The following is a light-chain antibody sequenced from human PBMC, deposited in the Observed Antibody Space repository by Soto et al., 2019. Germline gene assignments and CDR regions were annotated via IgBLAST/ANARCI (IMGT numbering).Light chain of an antibody. CDR1: SSDVDDYNY. V-gene: IGLV2-11*01. J-gene: IGLJ1*01. Sequence: QSVLTQPRSVSGSPGQSVTISCTGTSSDVDDYNYVSWYQQHPDTAPKLMIYDVTKRPSGVPDRFSGSKSGNTASLTISGLQAEDEADYYCSSYTSSTNYVFGTGTKLTVL. CDR3: SSYTSSTNYV. CDR2: DVT.